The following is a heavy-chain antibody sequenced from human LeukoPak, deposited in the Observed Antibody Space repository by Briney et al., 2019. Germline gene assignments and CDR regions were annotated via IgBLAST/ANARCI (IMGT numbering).Heavy chain of an antibody. CDR2: IYHSGST. J-gene: IGHJ4*02. CDR1: GYSISSGYY. V-gene: IGHV4-38-2*01. Sequence: SETLSLTCAVSGYSISSGYYWGWIRQPPGKGLEWIGSIYHSGSTYYNPSLKSRVTISVDTSKNQFSLKLSSVTAADTAVYYCASTTTDVDYWGQGTLVTVSP. D-gene: IGHD4-17*01. CDR3: ASTTTDVDY.